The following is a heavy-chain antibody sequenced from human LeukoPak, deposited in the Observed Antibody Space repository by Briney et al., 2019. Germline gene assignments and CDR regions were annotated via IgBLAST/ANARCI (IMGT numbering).Heavy chain of an antibody. CDR3: AGDYGSGSYPDF. CDR1: GFTFSSYS. Sequence: GGSLRLSCAASGFTFSSYSMNWVRQAPGKGLEWVSSISSSSSYIYYADSVKGRFTISRDNAKNSLYLQMNSLRAEDTAVYYCAGDYGSGSYPDFWGQGTLVTVSS. V-gene: IGHV3-21*01. D-gene: IGHD3-10*01. CDR2: ISSSSSYI. J-gene: IGHJ4*02.